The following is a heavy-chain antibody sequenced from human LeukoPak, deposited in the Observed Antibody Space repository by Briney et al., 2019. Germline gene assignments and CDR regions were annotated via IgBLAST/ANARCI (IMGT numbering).Heavy chain of an antibody. Sequence: ASVKVSCKASGYTFTSYGISWVRQAPGQGLEWMGWISAYNGNTNYAQKLQGRVTMTTDTSTSTAYMELRSLRSDDTAVYYCARGQRQQLVWYYYGMDVWGQGTTVTVSS. J-gene: IGHJ6*02. D-gene: IGHD6-13*01. CDR3: ARGQRQQLVWYYYGMDV. V-gene: IGHV1-18*01. CDR1: GYTFTSYG. CDR2: ISAYNGNT.